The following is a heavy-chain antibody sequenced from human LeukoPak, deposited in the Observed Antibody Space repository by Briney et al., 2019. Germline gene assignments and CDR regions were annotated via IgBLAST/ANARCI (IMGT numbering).Heavy chain of an antibody. CDR3: ARDSDSSGYCDY. CDR1: GFTFSSYS. J-gene: IGHJ4*02. D-gene: IGHD3-22*01. Sequence: GGSLRLSCAASGFTFSSYSMNWVRQAPGKGLEWVSSISSSSSYIYYADSVKGRFTISRDNAKNSLYLQMNSLRAEDTAVYYCARDSDSSGYCDYWGQGALVTVSS. CDR2: ISSSSSYI. V-gene: IGHV3-21*01.